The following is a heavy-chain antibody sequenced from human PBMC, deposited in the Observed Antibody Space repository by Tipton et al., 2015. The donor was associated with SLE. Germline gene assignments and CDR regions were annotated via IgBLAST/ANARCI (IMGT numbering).Heavy chain of an antibody. CDR2: VHHTGGN. D-gene: IGHD4-23*01. Sequence: TLSLTCSVAGLSMTTRPWWTWVRQPPGKGLEWVGEVHHTGGNNYNPSLRSRVTISMDTSKSQFSLRLSSLTAADTAVYYCARGGTGDGRNPFDPWGQGTLVTVSS. CDR1: GLSMTTRPW. CDR3: ARGGTGDGRNPFDP. J-gene: IGHJ5*02. V-gene: IGHV4-4*02.